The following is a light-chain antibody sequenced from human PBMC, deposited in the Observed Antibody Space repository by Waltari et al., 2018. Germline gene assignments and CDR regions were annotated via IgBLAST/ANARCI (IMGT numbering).Light chain of an antibody. Sequence: EIVMTQSPATLSVSPGERATLSCRASQSVSSNLAWYPQKRGQAPRLLIYGASTRATGIPARFSGSGSGTEFTLTISSMQSEDFAVYYCQQYNNWPLTVGGGTKVEIK. V-gene: IGKV3-15*01. CDR2: GAS. CDR3: QQYNNWPLT. J-gene: IGKJ4*01. CDR1: QSVSSN.